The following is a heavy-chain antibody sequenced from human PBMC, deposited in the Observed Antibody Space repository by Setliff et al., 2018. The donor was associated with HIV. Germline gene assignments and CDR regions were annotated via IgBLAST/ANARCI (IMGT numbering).Heavy chain of an antibody. CDR3: ARHVESTTLWLRVGSAGGDPSYYYYMDV. CDR1: GYSFSTYW. D-gene: IGHD5-12*01. CDR2: IYPDDSEI. Sequence: PGESLKISCKGSGYSFSTYWIGWVRQMPGKGLEWMGIIYPDDSEIRYSPSFHGQVTISADKSINTAYLQWSSLEASDTSIYYCARHVESTTLWLRVGSAGGDPSYYYYMDVWGNGTTVTVSS. J-gene: IGHJ6*03. V-gene: IGHV5-51*01.